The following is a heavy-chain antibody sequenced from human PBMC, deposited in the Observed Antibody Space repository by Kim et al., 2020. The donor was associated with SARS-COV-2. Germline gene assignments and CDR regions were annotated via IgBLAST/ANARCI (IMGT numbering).Heavy chain of an antibody. D-gene: IGHD3-22*01. J-gene: IGHJ4*02. V-gene: IGHV7-4-1*02. Sequence: ASVKVSCKASGYTFTSYAMNWVRQAPGQGLEWMGWINTNTGNPTYAQGFTGRFVFSLDTSVSTAYLQISSLKAEDTAVYYCARDPPPDYYDSSGYYYDDYWGQGTLVTVSS. CDR2: INTNTGNP. CDR1: GYTFTSYA. CDR3: ARDPPPDYYDSSGYYYDDY.